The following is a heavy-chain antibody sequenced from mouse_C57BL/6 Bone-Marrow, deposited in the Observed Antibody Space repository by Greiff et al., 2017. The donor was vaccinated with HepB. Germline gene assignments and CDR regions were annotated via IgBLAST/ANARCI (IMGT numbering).Heavy chain of an antibody. Sequence: GGGLVQPNGSLNLSCAALGFSFNTYAMQWVRQAPGKALEWAASIRSKSNNYATYYVDSVKDRFTLSRDDSESMLYLHMNNLQTGDTDKYYSVGPWDYWGQGTTLTVAS. CDR2: IRSKSNNYAT. CDR3: VGPWDY. V-gene: IGHV10-1*01. CDR1: GFSFNTYA. J-gene: IGHJ2*01.